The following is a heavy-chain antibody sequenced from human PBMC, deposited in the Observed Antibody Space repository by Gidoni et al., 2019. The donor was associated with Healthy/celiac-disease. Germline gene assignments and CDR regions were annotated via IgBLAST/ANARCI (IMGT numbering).Heavy chain of an antibody. CDR2: ISGSGGST. CDR1: GFTFSSYA. J-gene: IGHJ6*02. CDR3: AKDHIWFGELLHKYYGMDV. V-gene: IGHV3-23*01. Sequence: EVQLLESGGGLVQPGGSLRLSCAASGFTFSSYAMSWVRQAPGKGLEGVSAISGSGGSTYYADSVKGRFTISRDNSKNTLYLQMNSLRAEDTAVYYCAKDHIWFGELLHKYYGMDVWGQGTTVTVSS. D-gene: IGHD3-10*01.